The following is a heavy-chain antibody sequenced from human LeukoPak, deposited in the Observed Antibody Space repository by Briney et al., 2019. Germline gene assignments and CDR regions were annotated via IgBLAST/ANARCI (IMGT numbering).Heavy chain of an antibody. CDR2: IWYDGSNK. J-gene: IGHJ4*02. V-gene: IGHV3-33*01. CDR1: GFTFSSYG. Sequence: GRSLRLSCAASGFTFSSYGMNWVRQAPGKGLEWVAVIWYDGSNKYYADSVKGRFTISRDNSKNTLYLQMNSLRTEDTAVYYCARGGSYFDISGYYFYWGQGTLVTVSS. CDR3: ARGGSYFDISGYYFY. D-gene: IGHD3-22*01.